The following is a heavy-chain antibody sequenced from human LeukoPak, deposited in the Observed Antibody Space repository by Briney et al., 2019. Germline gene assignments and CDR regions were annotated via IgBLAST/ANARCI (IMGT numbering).Heavy chain of an antibody. D-gene: IGHD1-1*01. CDR2: IIGPGGDT. CDR1: GFSFNSYA. V-gene: IGHV3-23*01. CDR3: AKAAAERCASIKCYPFDS. Sequence: RGSLRLSCTASGFSFNSYAMNWVRQAPGKGLEWVASIIGPGGDTYHAGSVRGRFTISRDNSKNTLYLQMSHLRVEDTALYYCAKAAAERCASIKCYPFDSWGQGTLVAVSS. J-gene: IGHJ4*02.